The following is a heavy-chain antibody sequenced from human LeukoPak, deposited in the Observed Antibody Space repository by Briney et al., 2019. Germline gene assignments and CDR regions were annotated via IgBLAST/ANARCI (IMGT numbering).Heavy chain of an antibody. V-gene: IGHV3-23*01. CDR3: AKDVIVVVPAATFDY. J-gene: IGHJ4*02. CDR1: GFTFSSYA. D-gene: IGHD2-2*01. Sequence: RGSLRLSCAASGFTFSSYAMSWVRQAPGKGLEWVSAISGSGGSTYYADSVKGRFTISRDNSKNTLYLQMNSLRAEDTAVYYCAKDVIVVVPAATFDYWGQGTLVTVSS. CDR2: ISGSGGST.